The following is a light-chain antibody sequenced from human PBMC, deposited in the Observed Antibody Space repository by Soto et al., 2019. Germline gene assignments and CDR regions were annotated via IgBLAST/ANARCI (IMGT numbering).Light chain of an antibody. CDR2: GAS. V-gene: IGKV3-20*01. CDR1: QSVSNNY. J-gene: IGKJ1*01. CDR3: QQYGYSFWT. Sequence: EIVLTQSPGTLSLSPGERATLSCRASQSVSNNYLAWYQQKPGQAPRLLIYGASNRATGIPDRFSGAGSGTDFTLTISRLEPEDFALYYCQQYGYSFWTFGQGTKVDIK.